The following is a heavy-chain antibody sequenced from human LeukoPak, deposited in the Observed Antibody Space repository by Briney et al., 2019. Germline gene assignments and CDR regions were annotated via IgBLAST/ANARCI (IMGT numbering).Heavy chain of an antibody. CDR2: ISYDGSNK. CDR1: GFTFSSYA. V-gene: IGHV3-30*04. Sequence: QPGGSLRLSCAASGFTFSSYAMHWVRQAPGKGLEWVAVISYDGSNKYYADSVKGRFTISRDNSKNTLYLQMNSLRAEDTAVYYCARESTATIFNAFDIWGQGTMVTVSS. CDR3: ARESTATIFNAFDI. D-gene: IGHD5-12*01. J-gene: IGHJ3*02.